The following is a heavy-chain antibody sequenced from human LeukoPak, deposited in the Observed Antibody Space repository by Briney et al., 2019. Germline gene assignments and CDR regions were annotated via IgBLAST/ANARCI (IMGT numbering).Heavy chain of an antibody. J-gene: IGHJ5*02. Sequence: ASVKVSCKASGGTFSSYAISWVRQAPGQGLEWMGGIIPIFGTANYAQKFQGRVTITTDESTSTAYMELSSLRSEDTAVYYRARGIHKNNWFDPWGQGTLVTVSS. CDR2: IIPIFGTA. CDR1: GGTFSSYA. V-gene: IGHV1-69*05. CDR3: ARGIHKNNWFDP. D-gene: IGHD5-18*01.